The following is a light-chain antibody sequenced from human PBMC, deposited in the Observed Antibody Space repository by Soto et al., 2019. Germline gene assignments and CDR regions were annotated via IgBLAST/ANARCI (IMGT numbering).Light chain of an antibody. CDR1: QSVSSNF. V-gene: IGKV3-20*01. CDR3: QQYESSPYT. J-gene: IGKJ2*01. Sequence: EIVLTQSPGTLSLSPGERATLSCRASQSVSSNFLAWYQQKLGQAPRLLIYGVFSRTTGTPDRFSGSGSGTDFTLTISRLEPEDFAVYYCQQYESSPYTFGQGTRLEIK. CDR2: GVF.